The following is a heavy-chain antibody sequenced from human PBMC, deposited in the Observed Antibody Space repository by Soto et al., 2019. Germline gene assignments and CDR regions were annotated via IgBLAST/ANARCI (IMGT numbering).Heavy chain of an antibody. CDR3: TTVMRVGGVLDY. Sequence: EVQLVESGGGLVKPGGSLRLSCAASGFTFTKAWMNWVRQAPGKGLESVGRIKSEIDGGTTEYAAPVKGRSSISRDDSKNTLYLQMNSLRTEDTAVYYCTTVMRVGGVLDYWGQGTLVTVSS. D-gene: IGHD3-10*01. CDR2: IKSEIDGGTT. V-gene: IGHV3-15*07. J-gene: IGHJ4*02. CDR1: GFTFTKAW.